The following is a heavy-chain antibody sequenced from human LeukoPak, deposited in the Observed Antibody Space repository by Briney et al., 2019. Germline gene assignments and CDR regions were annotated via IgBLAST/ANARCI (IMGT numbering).Heavy chain of an antibody. D-gene: IGHD4-17*01. CDR2: INHSGST. Sequence: PSETLSLTCAVYGGSFSGYYWSWIRQPPGKGLEWIGEINHSGSTNYNPSLKSRVTISVDTSKNQFSLKLSSATAADTAVYYCAREEYGSTVTNYWGQGTLVTVSS. V-gene: IGHV4-34*01. J-gene: IGHJ4*02. CDR3: AREEYGSTVTNY. CDR1: GGSFSGYY.